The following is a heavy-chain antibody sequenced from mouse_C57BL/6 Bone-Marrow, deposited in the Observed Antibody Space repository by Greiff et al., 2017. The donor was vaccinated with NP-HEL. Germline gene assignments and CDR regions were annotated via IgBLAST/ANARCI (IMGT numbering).Heavy chain of an antibody. V-gene: IGHV1-59*01. D-gene: IGHD1-1*01. J-gene: IGHJ2*01. CDR3: ARGITTVVANDY. CDR2: IDPSDSYT. CDR1: GYTFTSYW. Sequence: QVQLQQPGAELVRPGTSVKLSRKASGYTFTSYWMHWVKQRPGQGLEWIGVIDPSDSYTNYNQKFKGKATLTVDTSSSTAYMQLSSLTSEDSAVYYCARGITTVVANDYWGQGTTLTVSS.